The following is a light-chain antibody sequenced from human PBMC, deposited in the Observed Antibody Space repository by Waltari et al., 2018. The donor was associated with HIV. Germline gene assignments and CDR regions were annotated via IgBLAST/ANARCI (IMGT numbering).Light chain of an antibody. J-gene: IGKJ2*01. Sequence: DIQMTQSPSSLSASVGDRVTITCRASQSINSYLNWYQQKPGKDPKLLIHAASSLQSGVPSRFSGSGSGTDFTLTINSLQPEDFATYYCQQSYSAPETFGQGTKLEIK. CDR3: QQSYSAPET. CDR2: AAS. V-gene: IGKV1-39*01. CDR1: QSINSY.